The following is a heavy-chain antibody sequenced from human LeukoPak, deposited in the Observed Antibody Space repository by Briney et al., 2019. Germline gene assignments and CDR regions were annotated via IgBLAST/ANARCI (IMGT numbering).Heavy chain of an antibody. CDR1: GFTFSSYA. V-gene: IGHV3-21*01. CDR2: ISSSSNHI. J-gene: IGHJ1*01. D-gene: IGHD4-17*01. CDR3: ARDEYGDYQGLQH. Sequence: GGSLRLSCAASGFTFSSYAMSWVRQAPGKGLEWVSSISSSSNHIYYADSVKGRFTIFRDNAKNSLYLQMNSLRADDTAIYYCARDEYGDYQGLQHWGQGTLVTVSS.